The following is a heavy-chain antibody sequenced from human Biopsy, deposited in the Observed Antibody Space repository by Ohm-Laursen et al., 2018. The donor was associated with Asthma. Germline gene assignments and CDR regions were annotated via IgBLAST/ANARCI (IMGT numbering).Heavy chain of an antibody. J-gene: IGHJ6*02. V-gene: IGHV1-18*01. Sequence: ATVKISCKASGYTFNSAGITWVRQAPGQGLEWMGWVSVYNGNTKVAQKLQDRVTMITDTSTSTAYMELRSLRSDDTAVYFCARAVDYSHYYGIDVWGQGTTVTVS. CDR2: VSVYNGNT. CDR3: ARAVDYSHYYGIDV. D-gene: IGHD3-10*01. CDR1: GYTFNSAG.